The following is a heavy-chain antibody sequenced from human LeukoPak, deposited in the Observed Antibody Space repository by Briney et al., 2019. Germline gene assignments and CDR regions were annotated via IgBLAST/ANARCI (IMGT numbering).Heavy chain of an antibody. D-gene: IGHD1-7*01. Sequence: WETLSLTCTVSGGSISSFYWSWLRQPAGKGLEWIGRIYSSGTTNYNPSLKSRVSMSVDTSKNQFSLRLTSVTAADTAVYFCARDGSGNYYWGQGTLVTVSS. CDR2: IYSSGTT. CDR1: GGSISSFY. V-gene: IGHV4-4*07. CDR3: ARDGSGNYY. J-gene: IGHJ4*02.